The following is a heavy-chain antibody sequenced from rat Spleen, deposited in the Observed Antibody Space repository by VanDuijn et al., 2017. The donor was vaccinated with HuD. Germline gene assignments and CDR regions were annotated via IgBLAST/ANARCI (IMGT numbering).Heavy chain of an antibody. CDR1: GFTFSDYA. Sequence: EVQLVESGGGLVQPGRSLKFSCAASGFTFSDYAMAWVRQAPKKGLEWVATIIYDGSSTYYRDSVKGRFTISRDNAKSTLYLQMDSLRSEDTATYYCARRGYDGFMDAWGQGASVTVSS. CDR3: ARRGYDGFMDA. CDR2: IIYDGSST. D-gene: IGHD1-12*02. J-gene: IGHJ4*01. V-gene: IGHV5-17*01.